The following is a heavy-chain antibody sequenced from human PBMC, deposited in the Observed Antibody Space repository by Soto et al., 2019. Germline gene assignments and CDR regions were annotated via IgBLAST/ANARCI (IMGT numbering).Heavy chain of an antibody. CDR3: ARWGDNKVFDY. J-gene: IGHJ4*02. D-gene: IGHD3-10*01. V-gene: IGHV3-33*01. Sequence: QVQLVESGGGVVQPGRSLRLSCGASGFTFSSHGMHWVRQAPGKGLEWVAVIWYDGTNKYYADSVKGRFTISRDNSRNTVSLQMNSLRVEDTAVYYCARWGDNKVFDYWGQGTLVSVSS. CDR1: GFTFSSHG. CDR2: IWYDGTNK.